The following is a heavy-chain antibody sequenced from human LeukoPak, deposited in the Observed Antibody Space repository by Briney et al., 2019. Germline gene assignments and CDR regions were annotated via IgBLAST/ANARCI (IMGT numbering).Heavy chain of an antibody. V-gene: IGHV1-18*04. J-gene: IGHJ5*02. D-gene: IGHD6-13*01. CDR3: ARGRDRLAATGNWFDP. CDR1: GYTFSSYG. CDR2: ISPYNGNT. Sequence: ASVKVSCKASGYTFSSYGITWVRQAPGQGLEWMGLISPYNGNTNYAQKVQDRVTMTTDTSTSTAYMELRSLRSDDTAVYYCARGRDRLAATGNWFDPWGQGTLVTVSS.